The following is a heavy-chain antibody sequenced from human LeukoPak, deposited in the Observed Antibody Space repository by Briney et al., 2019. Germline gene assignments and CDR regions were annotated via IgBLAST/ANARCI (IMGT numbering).Heavy chain of an antibody. CDR3: ATRPPDDTYYGVFDY. CDR1: GLTFSRHA. CDR2: ITSSGGST. D-gene: IGHD3-10*01. V-gene: IGHV3-23*01. Sequence: GGTLRLSCAASGLTFSRHAMTWVRQSPGKGLEWVSGITSSGGSTYYADSVKGRFTISRDNSKNTVFLQMNSLRAEDTAVYYCATRPPDDTYYGVFDYWGQGTLVTVSS. J-gene: IGHJ4*02.